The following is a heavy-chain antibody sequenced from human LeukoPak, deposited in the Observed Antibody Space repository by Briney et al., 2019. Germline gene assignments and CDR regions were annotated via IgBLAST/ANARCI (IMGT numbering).Heavy chain of an antibody. Sequence: ASVKVSCKASGYTFTGYYMHWVRQAPGQGLEWMGWINPSSGGTNYAQKFQGRVTMTRDTSISTAYMELSRLRSDDAAVYYCARLTYYDFWSGYNYAFDIWGQGTMVTVSS. V-gene: IGHV1-2*02. D-gene: IGHD3-3*01. J-gene: IGHJ3*02. CDR3: ARLTYYDFWSGYNYAFDI. CDR1: GYTFTGYY. CDR2: INPSSGGT.